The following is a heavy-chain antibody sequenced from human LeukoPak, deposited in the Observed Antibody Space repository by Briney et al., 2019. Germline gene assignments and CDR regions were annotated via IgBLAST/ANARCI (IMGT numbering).Heavy chain of an antibody. CDR2: IIPILGIA. CDR1: GGTFSSYA. CDR3: AREEVQLWLRNLYYFDY. V-gene: IGHV1-69*04. Sequence: SVKVSCKASGGTFSSYAISWVRQAPGQGLEWMGRIIPILGIANYAQKFQGRVTITADKSTSTAYMELSSLGSEDTAVYYCAREEVQLWLRNLYYFDYWGQGTLVTVSS. J-gene: IGHJ4*02. D-gene: IGHD5-18*01.